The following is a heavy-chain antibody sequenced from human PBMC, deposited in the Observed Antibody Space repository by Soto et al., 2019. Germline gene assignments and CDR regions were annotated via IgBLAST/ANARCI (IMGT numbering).Heavy chain of an antibody. V-gene: IGHV1-69*06. D-gene: IGHD2-8*01. CDR2: IIPSGGTT. CDR3: ARPPFPGCINAICYPPAF. J-gene: IGHJ4*02. CDR1: GGTFSSYA. Sequence: SVKVSCKASGGTFSSYAISWVRQAPGQGLEWMGGIIPSGGTTNYAQKFQGRVTITADTSTNTVYMELSSLRSEDTAVYYCARPPFPGCINAICYPPAFWGQGALVTVSS.